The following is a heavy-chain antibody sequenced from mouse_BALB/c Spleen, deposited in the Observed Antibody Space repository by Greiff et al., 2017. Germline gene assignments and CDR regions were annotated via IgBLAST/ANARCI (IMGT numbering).Heavy chain of an antibody. V-gene: IGHV14-3*02. CDR1: GFNIKDTY. CDR3: ARLNYYGRSPFDY. Sequence: VQLQQSGAELVKPGASVKLSCTASGFNIKDTYMHWVKQRPEQGLEWIGRIDPANGNTKYDPKFQGKATITADTSSNTAYLQLSSLTSEDTAVYYCARLNYYGRSPFDYWGQGTTLTVAS. J-gene: IGHJ2*01. CDR2: IDPANGNT. D-gene: IGHD1-1*01.